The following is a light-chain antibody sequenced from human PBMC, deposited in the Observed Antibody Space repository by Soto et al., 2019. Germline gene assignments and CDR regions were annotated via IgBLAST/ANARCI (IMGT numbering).Light chain of an antibody. V-gene: IGLV2-14*01. J-gene: IGLJ1*01. CDR1: SSDVGGYKY. CDR2: EVS. Sequence: QSALTQPASVSGSPGQSITISCTGTSSDVGGYKYVSWYQQHPDKAPKLIIFEVSNRPSGISSRFSGSKSGNTASLTISGLRAEDEADYFCASYSTITPFVFGTGTKLTVL. CDR3: ASYSTITPFV.